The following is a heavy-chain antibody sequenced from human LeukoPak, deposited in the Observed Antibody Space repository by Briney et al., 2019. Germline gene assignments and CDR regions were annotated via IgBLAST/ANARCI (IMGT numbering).Heavy chain of an antibody. J-gene: IGHJ6*02. V-gene: IGHV4-59*11. CDR1: GGSFSGHY. CDR2: IYYSGST. D-gene: IGHD6-13*01. Sequence: SETLSLTCAVYGGSFSGHYWSWIRQPPGKGLEWIGYIYYSGSTNYNPSLKSRVTISVDTSKNQFSLKLSSVTAADTAVYYCARLIAAAGGVYMDVWGQGTTVTVSS. CDR3: ARLIAAAGGVYMDV.